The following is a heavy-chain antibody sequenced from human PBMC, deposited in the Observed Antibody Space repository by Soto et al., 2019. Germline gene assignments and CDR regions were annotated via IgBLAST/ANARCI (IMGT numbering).Heavy chain of an antibody. J-gene: IGHJ6*03. CDR1: GFTFGDYA. CDR3: TSSGYSSSWYISYYYYMDV. D-gene: IGHD6-13*01. CDR2: IRSKAYGGTT. Sequence: QPGGSLRLSCTASGFTFGDYAMSWFRQAPGKGLEWVGFIRSKAYGGTTEYAASVKGRFTISRDDSKSIAYLQMNSLKTEDTAVYYCTSSGYSSSWYISYYYYMDVWGKGTTVTVSS. V-gene: IGHV3-49*03.